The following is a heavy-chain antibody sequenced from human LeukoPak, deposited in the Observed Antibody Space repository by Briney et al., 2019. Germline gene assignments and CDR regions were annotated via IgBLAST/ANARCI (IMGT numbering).Heavy chain of an antibody. CDR2: INHSGST. CDR3: ARASQVRYCSSTSCYNTGNNWFDP. V-gene: IGHV4-34*01. CDR1: GGSFSGYY. J-gene: IGHJ5*02. D-gene: IGHD2-2*02. Sequence: PSETLSLTCAVYGGSFSGYYWSWIRQPPGKGLEWIGEINHSGSTNYNPSLKSRVTISVDTSKNQFSLKLSSVTAADTAVYYCARASQVRYCSSTSCYNTGNNWFDPWGQGTLVTVSS.